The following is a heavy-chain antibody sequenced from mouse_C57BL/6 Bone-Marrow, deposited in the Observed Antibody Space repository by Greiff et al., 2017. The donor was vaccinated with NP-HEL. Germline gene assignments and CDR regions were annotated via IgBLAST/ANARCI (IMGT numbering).Heavy chain of an antibody. CDR1: GFSLTSYA. CDR3: ARESHYYGSSPFAY. Sequence: VQRVESGPGLVAPSQSLSITCTVSGFSLTSYAISWVRQPPGKGLEWLGVIWTGGGTNYNSALKSRLSISKDNSKSQVFLKMNSLQTDDTARYYCARESHYYGSSPFAYWGQGTLVTVSA. V-gene: IGHV2-9-1*01. J-gene: IGHJ3*01. D-gene: IGHD1-1*01. CDR2: IWTGGGT.